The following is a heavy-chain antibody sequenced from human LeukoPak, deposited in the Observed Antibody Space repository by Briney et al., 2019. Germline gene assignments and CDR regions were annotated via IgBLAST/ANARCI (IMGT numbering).Heavy chain of an antibody. J-gene: IGHJ4*02. CDR1: GFRFSSYE. CDR2: ISRSATTI. CDR3: ARDRRLYSYGYGGFDY. D-gene: IGHD5-18*01. V-gene: IGHV3-48*03. Sequence: PGGSLRLSCAASGFRFSSYEMNWVRQAPGKGLEWVSYISRSATTIYYADSVKGRFTISRDNAKNSLYLQMNSLRAEDTAVYYCARDRRLYSYGYGGFDYWGQGTLVTVSS.